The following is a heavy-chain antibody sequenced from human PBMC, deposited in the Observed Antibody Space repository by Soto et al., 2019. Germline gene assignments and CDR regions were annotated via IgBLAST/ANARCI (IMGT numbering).Heavy chain of an antibody. D-gene: IGHD3-3*01. CDR1: GFSLSNVRMG. CDR3: ARIGYYDVWSGYSKFDY. V-gene: IGHV2-26*01. J-gene: IGHJ4*02. Sequence: GSGPTLVNPTETLTLTCTVSGFSLSNVRMGVSWIRQPPGKALEWLAHIFSNDEKSYSISLKSRLTISKDTSESQVVLTMTNMDPVDTATYYCARIGYYDVWSGYSKFDYWGQGALVTVSS. CDR2: IFSNDEK.